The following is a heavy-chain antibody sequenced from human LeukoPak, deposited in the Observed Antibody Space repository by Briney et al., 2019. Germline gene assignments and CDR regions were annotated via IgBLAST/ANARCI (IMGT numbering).Heavy chain of an antibody. D-gene: IGHD3-22*01. J-gene: IGHJ4*02. CDR2: INHSGST. Sequence: SETLSLTCAVYGGSFSGYYWSWIRQPPGKGLEWIGEINHSGSTNYNPSLKSRVTISVDTSKNQFSLKLSSVTAADTAVYYCARASPYITMIVVVRPHYFDYWGQGTLVTVSS. V-gene: IGHV4-34*01. CDR3: ARASPYITMIVVVRPHYFDY. CDR1: GGSFSGYY.